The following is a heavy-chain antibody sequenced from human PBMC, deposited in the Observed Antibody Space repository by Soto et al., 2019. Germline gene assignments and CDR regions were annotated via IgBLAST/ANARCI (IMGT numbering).Heavy chain of an antibody. J-gene: IGHJ4*01. CDR1: GDSVSSNSAG. CDR3: ARGEQYSGRVFDY. Sequence: PSQTLSLTCAITGDSVSSNSAGWSWVRQSPSRGLEWLGRTYYRSKWYYEYAVSVRGRITINPDTSKNQYSLQLNSVTPEDTAVYFCARGEQYSGRVFDYWGQGTLVTVSS. D-gene: IGHD1-26*01. CDR2: TYYRSKWYY. V-gene: IGHV6-1*01.